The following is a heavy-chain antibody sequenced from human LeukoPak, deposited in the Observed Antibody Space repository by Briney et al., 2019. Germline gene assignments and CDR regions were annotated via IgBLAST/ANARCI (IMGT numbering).Heavy chain of an antibody. CDR3: ARQVRSPVVMFMDV. V-gene: IGHV4-39*01. J-gene: IGHJ6*03. CDR1: GGSISSSTYN. CDR2: VYYTGIT. D-gene: IGHD3-22*01. Sequence: SETLSLTCTVAGGSISSSTYNWGWIRQPPGKGLEWIGSVYYTGITYYNPSVESRVAISVDTSKNHFSLELNSVTAADTGVYFCARQVRSPVVMFMDVWGKGTTVIVSS.